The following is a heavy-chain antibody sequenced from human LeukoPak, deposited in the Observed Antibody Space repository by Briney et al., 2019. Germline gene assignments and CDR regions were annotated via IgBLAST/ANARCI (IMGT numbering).Heavy chain of an antibody. V-gene: IGHV3-21*04. D-gene: IGHD3-10*01. J-gene: IGHJ4*02. CDR3: ARAPTYGSGSSFDY. CDR2: ISSSSDYI. CDR1: GFTFNNYI. Sequence: GGSLRLSCAASGFTFNNYIMNWVRQAPGKGLEWVSSISSSSDYIYYADSVKGRFTISRDNAKNSLYLQMNSLRAEDTAVYYCARAPTYGSGSSFDYWGQGTLVTVSS.